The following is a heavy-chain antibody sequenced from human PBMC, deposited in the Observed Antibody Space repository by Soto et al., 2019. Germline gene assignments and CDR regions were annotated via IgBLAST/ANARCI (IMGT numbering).Heavy chain of an antibody. CDR2: IYYSGNT. CDR1: GGSISSYY. CDR3: ARHTATVTTLWFDP. Sequence: QVQLQESGPGLVKPSETLSLTCTVSGGSISSYYWSWIRQPPGKGLEWIGYIYYSGNTKYIPSLKSRVTISVDTSKNQFPLKLSSVTAADTAVYYCARHTATVTTLWFDPWGQGTLVTVSS. J-gene: IGHJ5*02. D-gene: IGHD4-17*01. V-gene: IGHV4-59*08.